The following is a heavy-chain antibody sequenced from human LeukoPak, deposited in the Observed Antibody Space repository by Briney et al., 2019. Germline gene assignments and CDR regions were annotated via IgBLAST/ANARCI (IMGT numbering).Heavy chain of an antibody. CDR3: ARDQDWNDRGGLDY. V-gene: IGHV3-74*01. CDR2: INSDGITT. D-gene: IGHD1-1*01. J-gene: IGHJ4*02. CDR1: GFTFSSYW. Sequence: GGSLRLSCAASGFTFSSYWMHWVRQAPGKGLVWVSRINSDGITTSYVDSVKGRFTISRDNAKNTLYLQMNSLRAEDTAVYYCARDQDWNDRGGLDYWGQGTLVTVSS.